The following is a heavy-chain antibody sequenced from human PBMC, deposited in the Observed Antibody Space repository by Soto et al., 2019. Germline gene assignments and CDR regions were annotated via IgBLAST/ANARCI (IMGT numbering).Heavy chain of an antibody. D-gene: IGHD7-27*01. Sequence: SETLSLTCAVSGGALSGYYWSWIRQPPGKGLEWIGEINHSGGANYKASLKSRVTISVDTSKNQFFLKMNSVTAADTAVYYCAREHLGTLQDNWFDPWGQGAXVTVSS. V-gene: IGHV4-34*01. CDR2: INHSGGA. J-gene: IGHJ5*02. CDR1: GGALSGYY. CDR3: AREHLGTLQDNWFDP.